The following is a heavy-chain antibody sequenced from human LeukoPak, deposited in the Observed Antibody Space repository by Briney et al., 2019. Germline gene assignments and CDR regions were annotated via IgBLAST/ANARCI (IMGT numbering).Heavy chain of an antibody. V-gene: IGHV1-24*01. CDR2: FDPEEAKM. CDR1: GNSLSELS. Sequence: GASVTVSCKVSGNSLSELSIQWVRQAPGKELECLGGFDPEEAKMVYAQNFQGRVTMTEDTSTQTAYMELSGLTSDDTAVYYCTTRSGDFWSGFVNWGQGTLVTVSP. D-gene: IGHD3-3*01. J-gene: IGHJ4*02. CDR3: TTRSGDFWSGFVN.